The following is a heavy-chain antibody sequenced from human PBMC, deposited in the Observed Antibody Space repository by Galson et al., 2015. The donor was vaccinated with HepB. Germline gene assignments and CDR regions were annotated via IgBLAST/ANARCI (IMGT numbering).Heavy chain of an antibody. CDR3: AKSVACSSTSCYLGHDAFDI. J-gene: IGHJ3*02. CDR2: ISGSGGST. V-gene: IGHV3-23*01. CDR1: GFTFSSYA. Sequence: SLRLSCAASGFTFSSYAMSWVRQAPGKGLEWVSAISGSGGSTYYADSVKGRFTISRDNSKNTLYLQMNSLRAGDTAVYYCAKSVACSSTSCYLGHDAFDIWGQGTMVTVSS. D-gene: IGHD2-2*01.